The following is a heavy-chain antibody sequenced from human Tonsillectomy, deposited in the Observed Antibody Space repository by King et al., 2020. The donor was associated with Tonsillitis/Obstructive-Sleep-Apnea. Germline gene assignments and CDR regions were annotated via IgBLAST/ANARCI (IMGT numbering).Heavy chain of an antibody. CDR1: GYPLTDLS. Sequence: QLVQSGAEVKKPGASVKVSCKVSGYPLTDLSLHWVRLAPGKGLEWMGGFDPEDDETVYAQTFQGRVTLTEDTSTYTYYMELSSLRSEDTAVYYCATGYCRSSTCYGNAFDGWGQGRTVTASS. J-gene: IGHJ3*01. CDR2: FDPEDDET. D-gene: IGHD2-2*01. CDR3: ATGYCRSSTCYGNAFDG. V-gene: IGHV1-24*01.